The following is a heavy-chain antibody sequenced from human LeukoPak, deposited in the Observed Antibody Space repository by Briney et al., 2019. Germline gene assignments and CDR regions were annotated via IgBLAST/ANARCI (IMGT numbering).Heavy chain of an antibody. D-gene: IGHD3-10*01. CDR2: ISGSGGSP. CDR1: GFTFGSYA. Sequence: GGSLRLSCAASGFTFGSYAMSWVRQAPGKGLEWVSAISGSGGSPWYADSVRGRSTISRDNSKNTVYLQMNSLRSEDTAVYYCARDDPNYYGSGLPWGQGTLVTVSS. V-gene: IGHV3-23*01. CDR3: ARDDPNYYGSGLP. J-gene: IGHJ5*02.